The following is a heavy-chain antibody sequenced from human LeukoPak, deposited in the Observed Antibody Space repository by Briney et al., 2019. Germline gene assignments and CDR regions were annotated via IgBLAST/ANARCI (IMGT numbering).Heavy chain of an antibody. CDR2: ISWDGGST. D-gene: IGHD4-17*01. CDR1: GFTFDDYT. V-gene: IGHV3-43*01. Sequence: GGSLRLSCAASGFTFDDYTMHWVRQAPGKGLEWVSLISWDGGSTYYADSVKGRFTISRDNSKNTLCLQMNSLRAEDTAVYYCAKRLDYGDYGDYWGQGTLVTVSS. CDR3: AKRLDYGDYGDY. J-gene: IGHJ4*02.